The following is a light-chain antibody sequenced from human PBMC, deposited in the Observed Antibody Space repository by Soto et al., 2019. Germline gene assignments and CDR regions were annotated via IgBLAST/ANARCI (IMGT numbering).Light chain of an antibody. CDR1: HNDIGTYDY. J-gene: IGLJ1*01. CDR3: SSFTSNRIYV. CDR2: GVT. Sequence: QSVMTQPTSLSGSPGISVTISCTGNHNDIGTYDYVSWYQQHPGRAPRLLIHGVTTRPSGISGRFSASKSGLTASLAISGLQPEDEADYYCSSFTSNRIYVFGPGTKVTVL. V-gene: IGLV2-14*03.